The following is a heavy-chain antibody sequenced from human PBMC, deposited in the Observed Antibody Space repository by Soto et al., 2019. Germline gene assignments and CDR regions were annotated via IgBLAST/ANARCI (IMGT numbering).Heavy chain of an antibody. CDR3: ARGGGGGWYAFDI. V-gene: IGHV4-34*01. D-gene: IGHD5-12*01. CDR2: INHSGST. CDR1: GGSFSGYY. J-gene: IGHJ3*02. Sequence: SETLSLTCAVYGGSFSGYYWSWIRQPPGKGLEWIGEINHSGSTNYNPSLKSRVTISVGTSKNQFSLKLSSVTAADTAVYYCARGGGGGWYAFDIWGQGTMVTVS.